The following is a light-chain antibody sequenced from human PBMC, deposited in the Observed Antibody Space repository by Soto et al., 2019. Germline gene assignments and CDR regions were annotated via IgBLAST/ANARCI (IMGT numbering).Light chain of an antibody. CDR3: MQALETPT. CDR2: LGS. J-gene: IGKJ5*01. Sequence: DLVMTQSPLSLPVTPGEPASISCRSSQSLLHSNGYNYLDWYLQKPGQSPQLLIYLGSNRASGVPDRFSGSGSGTDFTLKINRVEAEDVGVYYCMQALETPTFGQGTRLEIK. V-gene: IGKV2-28*01. CDR1: QSLLHSNGYNY.